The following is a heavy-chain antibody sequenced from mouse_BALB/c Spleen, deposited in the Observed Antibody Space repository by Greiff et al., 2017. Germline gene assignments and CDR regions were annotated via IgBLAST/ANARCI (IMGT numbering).Heavy chain of an antibody. CDR3: ARHYVITTSTYYYAMDY. J-gene: IGHJ4*01. Sequence: EVQLQQSGGGLVQPGGSLKLSCAASGFTFSSYTMSWVRQTPEKRLEWVAYISNGGGSTYYPDTVKGRFTISRDNAKNTLYLQMSSLKSEDTAMYYCARHYVITTSTYYYAMDYWGQGTSVTVSS. V-gene: IGHV5-12-2*01. D-gene: IGHD1-2*01. CDR1: GFTFSSYT. CDR2: ISNGGGST.